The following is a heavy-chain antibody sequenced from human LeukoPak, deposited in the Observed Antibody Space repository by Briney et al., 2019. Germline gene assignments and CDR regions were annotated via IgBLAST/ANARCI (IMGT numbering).Heavy chain of an antibody. J-gene: IGHJ4*02. D-gene: IGHD3-16*01. V-gene: IGHV3-48*01. CDR2: ISYSSTTT. CDR3: VRAGGSYDPPDY. CDR1: GFTFGSYR. Sequence: PGGSLRLSCAASGFTFGSYRMNWVRQAPGEGLEWFSHISYSSTTTHNADSVMGRFTISRDNAKNSLYLQMNSLRAEDTAIYYCVRAGGSYDPPDYWGQGTLVTVSS.